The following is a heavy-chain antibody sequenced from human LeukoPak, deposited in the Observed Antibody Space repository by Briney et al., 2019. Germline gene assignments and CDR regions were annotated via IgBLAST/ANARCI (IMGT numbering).Heavy chain of an antibody. CDR3: ATEVAHAFDI. Sequence: SETLSLTCTVSGGSISSYYWSWIRQPPGKGLEWIGYIYYSGSTYYNPSLKSRVTISVDTSKNQFSLKLSSVTAADTAVYYCATEVAHAFDIWGQGTMVTVSS. D-gene: IGHD2-15*01. CDR1: GGSISSYY. J-gene: IGHJ3*02. V-gene: IGHV4-59*06. CDR2: IYYSGST.